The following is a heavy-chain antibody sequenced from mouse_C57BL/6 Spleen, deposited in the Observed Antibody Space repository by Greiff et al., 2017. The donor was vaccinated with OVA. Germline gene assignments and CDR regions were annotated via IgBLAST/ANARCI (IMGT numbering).Heavy chain of an antibody. CDR2: IYPGDGDT. J-gene: IGHJ2*01. V-gene: IGHV1-82*01. CDR1: GYAFSSSW. Sequence: VQLKESGPELVKPGASVKISCKASGYAFSSSWMNWVKQRPGKGLEWIGRIYPGDGDTNYNGKFKGKATLTADKSSSTAYMQLSSLTSEDSAVYFCARDSSGFPFDYWGQGTTLTVSS. CDR3: ARDSSGFPFDY. D-gene: IGHD3-2*02.